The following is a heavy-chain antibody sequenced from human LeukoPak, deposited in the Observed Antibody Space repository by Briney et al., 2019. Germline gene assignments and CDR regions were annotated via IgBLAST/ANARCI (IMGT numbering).Heavy chain of an antibody. CDR1: GYILTSYW. D-gene: IGHD5-12*01. CDR2: IYPGDSDT. Sequence: GESLKISCKGSGYILTSYWIGWVRQMPGKGLEWMGIIYPGDSDTRYSPSFQGQVTVSADKSITTAYLQWSSLKASDTAIYYCARQPTSYYYYMDVWGEGTAVTVSS. J-gene: IGHJ6*03. V-gene: IGHV5-51*01. CDR3: ARQPTSYYYYMDV.